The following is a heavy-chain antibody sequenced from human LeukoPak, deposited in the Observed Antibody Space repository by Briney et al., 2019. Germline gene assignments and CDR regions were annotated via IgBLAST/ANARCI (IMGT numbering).Heavy chain of an antibody. Sequence: ASVKVSCKASGYTFTSYYMHWVRQAPGQGLEWMGIINPSGGTTNYAQKFKGRVTMTRDMSTSTVYMELSSLTSEDTAVYYCAREGVTIFGLVRTQTTKGPHRFDPWGQGTLVTVSS. CDR3: AREGVTIFGLVRTQTTKGPHRFDP. CDR1: GYTFTSYY. V-gene: IGHV1-46*01. J-gene: IGHJ5*02. CDR2: INPSGGTT. D-gene: IGHD3-3*01.